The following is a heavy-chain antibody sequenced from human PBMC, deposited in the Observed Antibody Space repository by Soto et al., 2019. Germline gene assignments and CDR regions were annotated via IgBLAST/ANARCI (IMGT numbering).Heavy chain of an antibody. D-gene: IGHD3-9*01. J-gene: IGHJ4*02. CDR2: ISAYNGNT. V-gene: IGHV1-18*01. Sequence: QVQLVQSGAEVKKPGASVKVSCKASGYTFTSYGISWVRQAPGQGLEWMGWISAYNGNTNYAQKLQGRVTMPTDTSTSTAYMELRRLRSDDTAVYYCARGALRYFDWLLFEGDFDYWGQGTLVTVSS. CDR1: GYTFTSYG. CDR3: ARGALRYFDWLLFEGDFDY.